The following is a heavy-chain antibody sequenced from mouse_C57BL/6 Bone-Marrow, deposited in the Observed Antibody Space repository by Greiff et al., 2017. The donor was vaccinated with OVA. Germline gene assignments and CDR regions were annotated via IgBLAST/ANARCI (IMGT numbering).Heavy chain of an antibody. CDR1: GYTFTSYW. J-gene: IGHJ3*01. V-gene: IGHV1-55*01. CDR2: IYPGSGST. D-gene: IGHD1-1*01. CDR3: ARDDTTVVATPFAY. Sequence: VQLQQSGAELVKPGASVKMSCKASGYTFTSYWITWVKQKPGQGLEWIGDIYPGSGSTNYNEKFKSKATLTVDTSSSTAYMQLSRLTSEDSAVYYCARDDTTVVATPFAYWGQGPLVTVSA.